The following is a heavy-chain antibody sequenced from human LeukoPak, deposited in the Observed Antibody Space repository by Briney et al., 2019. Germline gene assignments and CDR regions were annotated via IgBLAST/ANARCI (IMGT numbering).Heavy chain of an antibody. CDR1: GFTFSSYW. J-gene: IGHJ6*02. CDR3: AKEFGGDDILTGSTLYYYYGMDV. D-gene: IGHD3-9*01. Sequence: TGGSLRLSCAASGFTFSSYWMSWVRQAPGKGLEWVANIKQDGSEKYYVDSVKGRFTISRDNAKNSLYLQMNSLRAEDTAVYYCAKEFGGDDILTGSTLYYYYGMDVWGQGTTVTVSS. V-gene: IGHV3-7*01. CDR2: IKQDGSEK.